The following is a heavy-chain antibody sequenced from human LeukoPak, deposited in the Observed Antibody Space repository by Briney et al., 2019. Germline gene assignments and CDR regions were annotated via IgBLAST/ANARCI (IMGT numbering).Heavy chain of an antibody. CDR1: GFTFNRYE. CDR2: ISGSENTI. CDR3: VRGHPGAFDI. V-gene: IGHV3-48*03. Sequence: GGSLRLSCAASGFTFNRYEMSWVRQAPGKGLEWISYISGSENTIVYADSVKGRFTISRDSAKNSLFLQMNSLRVEDRAVYYCVRGHPGAFDIWGQGTMVTVSS. J-gene: IGHJ3*02.